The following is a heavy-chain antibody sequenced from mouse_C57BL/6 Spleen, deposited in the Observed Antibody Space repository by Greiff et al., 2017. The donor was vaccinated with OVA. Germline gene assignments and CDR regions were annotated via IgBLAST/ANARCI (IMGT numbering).Heavy chain of an antibody. V-gene: IGHV1-64*01. Sequence: VQLQQPGAELVKPGASVKLSCKASGYTFTSYWMHWVKQRPGQGLEWIGMIHPNSGSTNYNEKFKSKATLTVDKSSSTAYMQLSSLTSEDSAVYYCARSNFEDAMDYWGQGTSVTVSS. CDR1: GYTFTSYW. J-gene: IGHJ4*01. CDR2: IHPNSGST. CDR3: ARSNFEDAMDY.